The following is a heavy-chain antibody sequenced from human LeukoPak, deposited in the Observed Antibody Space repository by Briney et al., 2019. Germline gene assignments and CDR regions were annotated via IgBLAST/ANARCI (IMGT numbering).Heavy chain of an antibody. Sequence: PSETLSLTCAVSGYSVSSGYYWGWIRQPPGKGLEWIGGIYHSESTYYNPSLKSRVTISVDTSKNQFSLKLSSVTAADTAVYYCAREAVGVRGVHPWVDPRGPGTLVTVSS. D-gene: IGHD3-10*01. J-gene: IGHJ5*02. CDR1: GYSVSSGYY. CDR3: AREAVGVRGVHPWVDP. CDR2: IYHSEST. V-gene: IGHV4-38-2*02.